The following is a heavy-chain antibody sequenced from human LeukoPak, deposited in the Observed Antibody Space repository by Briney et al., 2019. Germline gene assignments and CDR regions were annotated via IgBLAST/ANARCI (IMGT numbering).Heavy chain of an antibody. CDR2: IYYSGTT. V-gene: IGHV4-59*01. J-gene: IGHJ3*01. Sequence: PSETLSLTCTVSGDTISSYYWSWIRQPPGKGLEWIGYIYYSGTTSYHPSLSSRLTITVDTAEHQFSLRRTSVTAAYAGVCYCARYGSGNYYYRGFDFWGQGTLVTVSS. CDR1: GDTISSYY. CDR3: ARYGSGNYYYRGFDF. D-gene: IGHD3-10*01.